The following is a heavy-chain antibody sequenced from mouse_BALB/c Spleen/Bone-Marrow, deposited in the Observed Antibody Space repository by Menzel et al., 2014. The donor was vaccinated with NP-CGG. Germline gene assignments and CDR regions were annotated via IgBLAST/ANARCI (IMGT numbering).Heavy chain of an antibody. D-gene: IGHD2-4*01. V-gene: IGHV1S81*02. Sequence: QVQLQQSGAELVKPGASVKLSCKASGYTLTSYYMYWVKQRPGQGLEWIGGINPSYGGTNFNETFKSKATLTVDKSSSTAYMQLNSLTSEDSAVYYCTSIYYDDDAGYAMDYWGQGTSVTGSS. CDR3: TSIYYDDDAGYAMDY. CDR2: INPSYGGT. J-gene: IGHJ4*01. CDR1: GYTLTSYY.